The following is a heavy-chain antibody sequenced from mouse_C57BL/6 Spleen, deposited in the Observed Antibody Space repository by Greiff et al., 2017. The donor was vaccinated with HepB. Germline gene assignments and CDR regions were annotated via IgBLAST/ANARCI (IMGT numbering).Heavy chain of an antibody. D-gene: IGHD1-1*01. J-gene: IGHJ4*01. V-gene: IGHV1-62-2*01. CDR2: FYPGSGSI. Sequence: QVQLQQSGAELVKPGASVKLSCKASGYTFTEYTIHWVKQRSGQGLEWIGWFYPGSGSIKYNEKFKDKATLTADKSSSTVYMELSRLTSEDSAVYFCARHEGQDYYGSSYEGDAMDYWGQGTSVTVSS. CDR3: ARHEGQDYYGSSYEGDAMDY. CDR1: GYTFTEYT.